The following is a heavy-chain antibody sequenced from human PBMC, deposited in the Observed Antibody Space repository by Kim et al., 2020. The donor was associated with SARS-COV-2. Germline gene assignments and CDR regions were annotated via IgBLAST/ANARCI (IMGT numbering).Heavy chain of an antibody. CDR1: GFTFSSYG. CDR3: AKGVYRGVVVTTDNFDD. CDR2: ISYDGSNK. V-gene: IGHV3-30*18. J-gene: IGHJ4*02. Sequence: GGSLRLSCAASGFTFSSYGMHWVRQAPGKGLEWVAVISYDGSNKYYADSVKGRFTTARDNSKNTLYLQMNSLRAEDTAVYYCAKGVYRGVVVTTDNFDDWGQGTLVTVSS. D-gene: IGHD3-16*02.